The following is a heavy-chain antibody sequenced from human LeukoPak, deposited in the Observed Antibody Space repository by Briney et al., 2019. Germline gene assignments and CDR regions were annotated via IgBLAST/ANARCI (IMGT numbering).Heavy chain of an antibody. CDR1: GFTFSSYG. D-gene: IGHD1-14*01. Sequence: TGGSLRLSCAASGFTFSSYGMHWVRQAPGKGLEWVAVISYDGSNKYYADSVKGRFTISRDNSKNTLYLQMNSLRAEDTAVYYCARDRNFVAFDIWGQGTMVTVSS. CDR3: ARDRNFVAFDI. V-gene: IGHV3-30*03. J-gene: IGHJ3*02. CDR2: ISYDGSNK.